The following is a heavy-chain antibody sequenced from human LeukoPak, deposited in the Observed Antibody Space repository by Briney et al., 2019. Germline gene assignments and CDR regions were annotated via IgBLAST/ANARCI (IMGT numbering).Heavy chain of an antibody. CDR2: ISSSSSTI. CDR1: GVTFSSYS. Sequence: PGGSLRLSCAASGVTFSSYSMNWVRQAPGRGLEWVSYISSSSSTIYFADSVKGRFTISRDNAKNSLYLQMNSLRAEDTAVYYCARDHSSGRPAFDYWGQGTLVTVSS. CDR3: ARDHSSGRPAFDY. V-gene: IGHV3-48*01. D-gene: IGHD6-25*01. J-gene: IGHJ4*02.